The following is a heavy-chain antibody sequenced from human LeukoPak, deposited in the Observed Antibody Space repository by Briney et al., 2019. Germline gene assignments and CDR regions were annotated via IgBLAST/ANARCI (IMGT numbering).Heavy chain of an antibody. J-gene: IGHJ4*02. V-gene: IGHV4-30-2*01. CDR2: IYHSGST. Sequence: PSETLSLTCAVSGGSISSGGYSWSWIRQPPGKGLEWIGYIYHSGSTYYNPSLKSRVTISVDRSKNQFSLKLSSVTAADTAVYYCARDGAGYYDYWGQGTLVTVSS. CDR1: GGSISSGGYS. D-gene: IGHD3-16*01. CDR3: ARDGAGYYDY.